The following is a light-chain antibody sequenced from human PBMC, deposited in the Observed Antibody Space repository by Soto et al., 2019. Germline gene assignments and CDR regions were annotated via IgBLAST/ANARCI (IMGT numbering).Light chain of an antibody. CDR2: GAS. J-gene: IGKJ1*01. V-gene: IGKV3-15*01. CDR3: QQYNNWLET. Sequence: EIVMTQSPATLSVSQGERATLSCRASQSVSSNLAWYQQKPGQAPRLLIYGASTRATGIPARFSGSGSGTEFTLTISSLQSEDFAVYYCQQYNNWLETFGQGTKVDIK. CDR1: QSVSSN.